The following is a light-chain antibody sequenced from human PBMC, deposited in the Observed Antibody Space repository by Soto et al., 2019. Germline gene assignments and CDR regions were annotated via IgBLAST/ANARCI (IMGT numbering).Light chain of an antibody. CDR2: EVS. CDR1: SSDVGGYNY. V-gene: IGLV2-8*01. J-gene: IGLJ3*02. CDR3: SSYAGGNNVVV. Sequence: QLVLTQPPSASGSRGQSVTISCTGTSSDVGGYNYVSWYQQHPGKAPKLMIYEVSKRPSGVPDRFSGSKSGNTASLTVSGLQPEDEVDYCCSSYAGGNNVVVFGGGAKLTVL.